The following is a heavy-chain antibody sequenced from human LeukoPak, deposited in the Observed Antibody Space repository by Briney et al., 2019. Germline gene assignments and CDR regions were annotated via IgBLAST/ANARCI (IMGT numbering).Heavy chain of an antibody. Sequence: PSQTLSLTCTVSGGSINSGSYYWGWIRQPPGKGLEWIGSIYYSGSTYYNPSLKSRVTISVDTSKNQFSLKLSSVTAADTAVYYCARHEWPHLLDYWGQGTLVTVSS. CDR2: IYYSGST. J-gene: IGHJ4*02. CDR3: ARHEWPHLLDY. V-gene: IGHV4-39*01. CDR1: GGSINSGSYY. D-gene: IGHD3-3*01.